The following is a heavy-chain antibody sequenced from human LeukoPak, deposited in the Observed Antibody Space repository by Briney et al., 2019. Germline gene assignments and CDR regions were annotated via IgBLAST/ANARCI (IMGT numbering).Heavy chain of an antibody. D-gene: IGHD4/OR15-4a*01. Sequence: ASVKVSCKASGYTFINYDFSWVRQAPGQGLEWMGWISTYNGNTNYAQKLQGRVTMTTDTSTSTAYMELRSLRSDDTAVYYCARRAGAYSHPYDYWGQGTLVTVSS. V-gene: IGHV1-18*01. CDR3: ARRAGAYSHPYDY. J-gene: IGHJ4*02. CDR2: ISTYNGNT. CDR1: GYTFINYD.